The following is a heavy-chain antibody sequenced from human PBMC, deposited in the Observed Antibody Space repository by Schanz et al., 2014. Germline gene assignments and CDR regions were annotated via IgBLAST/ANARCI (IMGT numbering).Heavy chain of an antibody. CDR1: GGTFSTYP. Sequence: QVQLVQSGAEVKKPGSSVKVSCKASGGTFSTYPINWLRQAPGQGLEWMGWITAYNGDTNYALKLQGRVTLTTDTSTSTAYMELRSLRSDDTAVYYCARGFEFWDRWGQGTLVIVSS. D-gene: IGHD3-3*01. J-gene: IGHJ4*02. V-gene: IGHV1-18*04. CDR2: ITAYNGDT. CDR3: ARGFEFWDR.